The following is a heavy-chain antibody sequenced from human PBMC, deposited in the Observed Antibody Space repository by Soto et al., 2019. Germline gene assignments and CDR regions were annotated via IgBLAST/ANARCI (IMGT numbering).Heavy chain of an antibody. J-gene: IGHJ6*02. D-gene: IGHD2-8*01. CDR3: AKVYGNGSRPYYYGMEV. CDR2: VSYSGDTT. CDR1: GFSFSTYA. V-gene: IGHV3-23*01. Sequence: GGSLRLSCAASGFSFSTYAMTWVRQAPGKGLEWVSVVSYSGDTTYYAESVKARFTISRDNSKNTLYLQMTSLRGDDTAVYYCAKVYGNGSRPYYYGMEVWGQGTTVTVSS.